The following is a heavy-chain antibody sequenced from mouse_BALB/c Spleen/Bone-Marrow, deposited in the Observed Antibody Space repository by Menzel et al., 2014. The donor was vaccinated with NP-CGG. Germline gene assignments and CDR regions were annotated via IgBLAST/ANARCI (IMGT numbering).Heavy chain of an antibody. CDR1: GYAFTDYY. Sequence: LMESAPELVKPGASVKISCKAFGYAFTDYYINWVKQKPGQGLEWIGWIYPGSGNTKYNEKFKGKTKFTVDTSSSTAYMQLSSLTSEDTAVHFCARSPYYGNYDDYWGQGTTLTVSS. J-gene: IGHJ2*01. CDR3: ARSPYYGNYDDY. V-gene: IGHV1-84*02. D-gene: IGHD2-10*01. CDR2: IYPGSGNT.